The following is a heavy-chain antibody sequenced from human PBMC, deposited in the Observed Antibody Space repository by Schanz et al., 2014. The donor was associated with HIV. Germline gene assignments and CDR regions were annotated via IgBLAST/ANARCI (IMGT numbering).Heavy chain of an antibody. CDR2: VYYNGAT. Sequence: QLQLQESGPGLMKPSETLSLTCTVSNGSVYSRSYYWSWVRQPPGKGLEWIGYVYYNGATSYNPSLKSRLTISLDPSKNLFFLRLKSVTAADTAVYFCARDRGASDLWGQGILVTVSS. V-gene: IGHV4-61*01. D-gene: IGHD1-26*01. CDR3: ARDRGASDL. CDR1: NGSVYSRSYY. J-gene: IGHJ5*02.